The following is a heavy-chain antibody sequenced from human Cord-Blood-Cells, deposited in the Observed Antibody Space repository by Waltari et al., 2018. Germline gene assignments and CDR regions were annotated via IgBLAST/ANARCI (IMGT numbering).Heavy chain of an antibody. V-gene: IGHV1-2*02. CDR3: ARDSHCSSTSCYMSWFDP. CDR2: INPNSGGT. Sequence: QVQLVQSGAEVKKPGASVKVSCKASGYTFTGYYMHWLRQAPGQGLEWMGWINPNSGGTNYAQKFQGRVTMTRDTSISTAYMELSRLRSDDTAVYYCARDSHCSSTSCYMSWFDPWGQGTLVTVSS. J-gene: IGHJ5*02. D-gene: IGHD2-2*02. CDR1: GYTFTGYY.